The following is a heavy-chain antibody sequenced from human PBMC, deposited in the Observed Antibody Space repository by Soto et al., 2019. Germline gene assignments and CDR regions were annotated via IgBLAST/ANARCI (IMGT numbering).Heavy chain of an antibody. D-gene: IGHD5-12*01. V-gene: IGHV6-1*01. CDR1: GDSVSSNTAS. CDR2: TYSRSKWYN. CDR3: AKEDNLGPKTGYDFAP. J-gene: IGHJ5*02. Sequence: PSQTLSLTCAISGDSVSSNTASWNWVRQSPSRGLEWLGRTYSRSKWYNDYAVSVKSRIIINPDTSKNQFSLQLNSVTPEDTAVYYCAKEDNLGPKTGYDFAPWGQGILVIVSS.